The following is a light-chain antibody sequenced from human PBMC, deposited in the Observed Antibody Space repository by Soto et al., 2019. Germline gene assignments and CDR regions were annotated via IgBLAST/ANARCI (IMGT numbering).Light chain of an antibody. Sequence: QSVLTQPPSASGSPGQSVAISCTGTSSDVGGYSYVSWYQQHPGEAPKLIIYEVNKRPSGVPDRFSGSKSGNTASLTVSGLQAEDEADYYCSSYAGSNNLIFGGGTKLTVL. CDR3: SSYAGSNNLI. J-gene: IGLJ2*01. V-gene: IGLV2-8*01. CDR1: SSDVGGYSY. CDR2: EVN.